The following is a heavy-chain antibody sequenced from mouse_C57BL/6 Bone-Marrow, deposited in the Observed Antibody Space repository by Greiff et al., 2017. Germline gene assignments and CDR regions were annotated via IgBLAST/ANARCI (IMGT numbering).Heavy chain of an antibody. J-gene: IGHJ1*03. Sequence: VQLQQPGAELVRPGSSVKLSCKASGYTFTSYWMDWVKQRPGQGLEWIGNIYPSDSETHYNQKFKDKATLTVDKSSSTAYMQLSSLTSEDSAVYYCARLRRWRRYFDVWGTGTTVTVSS. CDR2: IYPSDSET. CDR1: GYTFTSYW. CDR3: ARLRRWRRYFDV. V-gene: IGHV1-61*01. D-gene: IGHD2-3*01.